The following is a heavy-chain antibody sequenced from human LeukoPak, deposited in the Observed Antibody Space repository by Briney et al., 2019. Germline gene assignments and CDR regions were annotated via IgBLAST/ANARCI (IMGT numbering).Heavy chain of an antibody. CDR2: INPSSGGT. V-gene: IGHV1-2*02. CDR3: ARDRGSSWYVDY. CDR1: GYSFTSYY. J-gene: IGHJ4*02. D-gene: IGHD6-13*01. Sequence: ASVKVSCKTSGYSFTSYYIHWVRQAPGQGLEWMGWINPSSGGTEYAQKFQGRVTMTGDTSISTAYMELSRLRSDDTAVYYCARDRGSSWYVDYWGQGTLVTVSS.